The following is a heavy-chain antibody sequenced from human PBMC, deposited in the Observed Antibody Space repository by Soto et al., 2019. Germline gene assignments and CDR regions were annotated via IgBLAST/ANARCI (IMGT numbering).Heavy chain of an antibody. CDR2: ISIYNGNT. D-gene: IGHD6-6*01. Sequence: QVQVVQSGAEVKRPGASVKVSCKASGDTFTSNGISWVRQAPGQGLEWLAWISIYNGNTEYAQKVQGRVTMTTDTSRNTAYMELRSLRSDDTAVYCCARAPGSSSRPLVFDYWGQGTLVTVSA. J-gene: IGHJ4*02. V-gene: IGHV1-18*04. CDR1: GDTFTSNG. CDR3: ARAPGSSSRPLVFDY.